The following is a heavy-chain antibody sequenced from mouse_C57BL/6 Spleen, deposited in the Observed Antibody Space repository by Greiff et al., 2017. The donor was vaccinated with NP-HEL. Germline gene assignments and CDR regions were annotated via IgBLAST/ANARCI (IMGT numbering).Heavy chain of an antibody. CDR1: GFTFSDYG. CDR2: ISSGSSTI. CDR3: ARADYYDYDGFAY. J-gene: IGHJ3*01. D-gene: IGHD2-4*01. Sequence: EVQGVESGGGLVKPGGSLKLSCAASGFTFSDYGMHWVRQAPEKGLEWVAYISSGSSTIYYADTVKGRFTISRDNAKNTLFLQMTSLRSEDTAMYYCARADYYDYDGFAYWGQGTLVTVSA. V-gene: IGHV5-17*01.